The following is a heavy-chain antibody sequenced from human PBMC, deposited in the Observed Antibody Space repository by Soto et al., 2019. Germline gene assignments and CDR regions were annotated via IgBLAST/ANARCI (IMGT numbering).Heavy chain of an antibody. Sequence: SVKVSCKASGGTFSSYAISWVRQAPGQGLEWMGGIIPIFGTANYAQKFQGRVTITADESTSTAYMELSSLRSEDTAVYYCARPKFVERSSGSNAFDIWGQGTMVTVSS. V-gene: IGHV1-69*13. J-gene: IGHJ3*02. CDR3: ARPKFVERSSGSNAFDI. CDR2: IIPIFGTA. CDR1: GGTFSSYA. D-gene: IGHD6-19*01.